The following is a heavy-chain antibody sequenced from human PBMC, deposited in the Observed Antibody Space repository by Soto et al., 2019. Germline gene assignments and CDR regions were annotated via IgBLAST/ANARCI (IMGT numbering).Heavy chain of an antibody. CDR2: ISYSGST. CDR1: GDSISSGAYY. Sequence: QVQLQVSGPGLVKPSQTLSLTCSVSGDSISSGAYYWSWIRQHPGEGLEWVGYISYSGSTYYNPSLTRRVSIAIDMSMNHLSLRLTSVTAADTAVYYCARHPTTVTKGAFDIWGQGTMVTVSS. D-gene: IGHD4-17*01. V-gene: IGHV4-31*03. J-gene: IGHJ3*02. CDR3: ARHPTTVTKGAFDI.